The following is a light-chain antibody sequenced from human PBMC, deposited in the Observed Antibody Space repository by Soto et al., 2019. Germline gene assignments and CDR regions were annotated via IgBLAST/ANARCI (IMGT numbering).Light chain of an antibody. Sequence: DTQLTQPPSFLSASVGDIVTIAFRASQDVIRSVGCYQQKPGTAPKLLISAASVLESGVPSRVSGSGSGTEFTLTISSLQPDDFATYYCQQYNSYRSFGQGTKVDI. V-gene: IGKV1-9*01. CDR1: QDVIRS. J-gene: IGKJ1*01. CDR2: AAS. CDR3: QQYNSYRS.